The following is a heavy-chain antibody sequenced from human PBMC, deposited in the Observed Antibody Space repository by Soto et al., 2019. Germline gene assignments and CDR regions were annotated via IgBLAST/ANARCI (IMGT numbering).Heavy chain of an antibody. V-gene: IGHV3-7*03. Sequence: GGSLRLSCVASGFPFGSHWMNWVRQAPGKGLEWVANIKHDGSETYYAESVKGRFTVSRDNAKTSLYLEMNNLRAEDTALYYCAKDRQAFGAVTELDFDFRGQGTQVTVSS. CDR1: GFPFGSHW. CDR2: IKHDGSET. D-gene: IGHD3-3*01. CDR3: AKDRQAFGAVTELDFDF. J-gene: IGHJ4*02.